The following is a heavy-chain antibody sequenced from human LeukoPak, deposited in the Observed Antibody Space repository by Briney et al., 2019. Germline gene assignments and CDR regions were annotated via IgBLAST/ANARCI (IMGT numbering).Heavy chain of an antibody. D-gene: IGHD3-10*01. V-gene: IGHV3-23*01. Sequence: GGSLRLSCAASGFTFSTFAMIWVRQPPGKGLEWVSSIFPSGGEIHYADSVKGRFTISRDNFEHTLYLQMNSLRAEDTAIYYCAKPPYYDSGSNPDYWGQGTLVTVSS. CDR3: AKPPYYDSGSNPDY. CDR1: GFTFSTFA. J-gene: IGHJ4*02. CDR2: IFPSGGEI.